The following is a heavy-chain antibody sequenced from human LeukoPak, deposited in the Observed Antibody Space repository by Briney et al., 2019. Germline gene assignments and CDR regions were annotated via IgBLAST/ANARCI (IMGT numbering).Heavy chain of an antibody. CDR2: VSHTGST. CDR1: GGFFSHYY. Sequence: SETLSLTCGVSGGFFSHYYWTWIRQPPGRGLEWIGEVSHTGSTNYNPSLKSRVTISVDTSKNQFSLKLSSVTAADTAVYYCARLYDYVWGSYRYTKGYYYYGMDVWGQGTTVTVSS. J-gene: IGHJ6*02. V-gene: IGHV4-34*01. CDR3: ARLYDYVWGSYRYTKGYYYYGMDV. D-gene: IGHD3-16*02.